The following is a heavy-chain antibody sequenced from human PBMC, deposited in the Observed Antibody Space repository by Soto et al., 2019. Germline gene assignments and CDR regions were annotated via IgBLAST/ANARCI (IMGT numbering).Heavy chain of an antibody. CDR3: TSNPIY. J-gene: IGHJ4*02. CDR2: IKSKTNGGTT. Sequence: EMQLVESGGGLVKPGESLRLSCAASGFTFTNAWMHWVRQAPGKGLEWVGRIKSKTNGGTTDYAAPVKGRFTVSRDDSKDTLYLQMNSLKTEDTAVYYCTSNPIYWGQGTLVTVSS. V-gene: IGHV3-15*07. CDR1: GFTFTNAW.